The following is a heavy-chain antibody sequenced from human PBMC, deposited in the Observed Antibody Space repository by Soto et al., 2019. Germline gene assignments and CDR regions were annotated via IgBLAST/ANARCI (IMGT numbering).Heavy chain of an antibody. V-gene: IGHV3-53*01. CDR3: ARAGDSSGPVALGY. CDR1: GFTVSSNY. Sequence: PGGSLRLSCAASGFTVSSNYMSWVRQAPGKGLEWVSVIYSGGSTYYADSVKGRFTISRDNSKNTLYLQMNSLRAEDTAVYYCARAGDSSGPVALGYWGQGTLVTVSS. CDR2: IYSGGST. J-gene: IGHJ4*02. D-gene: IGHD6-19*01.